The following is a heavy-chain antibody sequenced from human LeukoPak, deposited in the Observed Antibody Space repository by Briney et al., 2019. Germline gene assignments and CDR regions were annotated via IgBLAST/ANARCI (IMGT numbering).Heavy chain of an antibody. CDR2: IIPIFGTA. CDR3: ARNILTGYTSPYYYYYMDV. D-gene: IGHD3-9*01. CDR1: GGTFSSYA. V-gene: IGHV1-69*06. Sequence: ASVTVSCKASGGTFSSYAMSWVRQAPGQGLEWMGGIIPIFGTANYAQKFQGRVTITADKSTSTAYMELSSLRSEDTAVYYCARNILTGYTSPYYYYYMDVWGKGTTVTVSS. J-gene: IGHJ6*03.